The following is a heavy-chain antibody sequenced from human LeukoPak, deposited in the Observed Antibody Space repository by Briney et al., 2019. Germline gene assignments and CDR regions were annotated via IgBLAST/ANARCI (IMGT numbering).Heavy chain of an antibody. Sequence: PGGSLRLSCAASGFTFSSYAMSLVRRAPGKGLEWVSPNSGSGGSTYYADSVKGRFTISRDNSKDTLYLQMNSLRAEDTAVYYCAKGLILEWLDPPSEVDYWGQGTLVTVSS. CDR3: AKGLILEWLDPPSEVDY. D-gene: IGHD3-3*01. CDR1: GFTFSSYA. CDR2: NSGSGGST. V-gene: IGHV3-23*01. J-gene: IGHJ4*02.